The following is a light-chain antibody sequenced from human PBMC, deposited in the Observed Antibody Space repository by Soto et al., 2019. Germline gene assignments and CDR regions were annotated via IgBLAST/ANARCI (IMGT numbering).Light chain of an antibody. J-gene: IGKJ1*01. V-gene: IGKV1-5*01. Sequence: DIQMTQSPSTLSATAGDRVTITCRASHSISSWFAWYQHKPGKAPKLLIYDASNLDSGVPSRFSGSGSGTEFSLTISNLQPDDCATYYCQQYENYWTFGQGTRVEIK. CDR3: QQYENYWT. CDR2: DAS. CDR1: HSISSW.